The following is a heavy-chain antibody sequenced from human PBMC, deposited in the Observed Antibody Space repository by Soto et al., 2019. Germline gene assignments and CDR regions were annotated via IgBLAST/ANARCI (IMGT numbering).Heavy chain of an antibody. CDR3: ARVGITMVRGVSYYYYGMDV. CDR1: GYTFTSYG. CDR2: ISAYNGNT. V-gene: IGHV1-18*01. D-gene: IGHD3-10*01. J-gene: IGHJ6*02. Sequence: ASVKVSCKASGYTFTSYGISWVRQAPGQGLEWMGWISAYNGNTNYAQKLQGRVTMTTDTSTSTAYMELRSLRSDDTAVYYCARVGITMVRGVSYYYYGMDVWGQGTTVTVSS.